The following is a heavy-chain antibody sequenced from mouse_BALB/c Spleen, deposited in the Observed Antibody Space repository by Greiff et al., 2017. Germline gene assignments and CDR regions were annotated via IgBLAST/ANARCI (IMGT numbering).Heavy chain of an antibody. CDR3: ARGGRYYGNDAMDY. CDR2: ISSGSSTI. D-gene: IGHD1-1*01. J-gene: IGHJ4*01. V-gene: IGHV5-17*02. Sequence: DVQLEESGGGLVQPGGSRKFSCAASGFTFSSFGMHWVRQAPEKGLEWVAYISSGSSTIYYADTVKGRFTISRDNPKNTLFLQMTRLRSEDTALYYGARGGRYYGNDAMDYWGQGTSVTVSS. CDR1: GFTFSSFG.